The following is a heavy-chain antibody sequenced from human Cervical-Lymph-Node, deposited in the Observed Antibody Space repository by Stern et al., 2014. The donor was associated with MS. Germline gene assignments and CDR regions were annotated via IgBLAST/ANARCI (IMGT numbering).Heavy chain of an antibody. Sequence: VQLVESGAEVKKPGSSVKVSCKASGGTFSSYAISWVRQAPGQGLEWMGGIIPIFGTANYAQKFQGRVAMAADESTSTAYMELSSLRSEDTAVYYCARPGGSSSSEGCFDYWGQGTLVTVSS. J-gene: IGHJ4*02. CDR3: ARPGGSSSSEGCFDY. V-gene: IGHV1-69*01. D-gene: IGHD6-6*01. CDR1: GGTFSSYA. CDR2: IIPIFGTA.